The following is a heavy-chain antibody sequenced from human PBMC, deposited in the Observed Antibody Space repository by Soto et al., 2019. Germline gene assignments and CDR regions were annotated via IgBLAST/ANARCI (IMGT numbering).Heavy chain of an antibody. Sequence: EVHMVGSGGGLVQPGGSLRLSCAVSGFTFHGYSVHWIRQAPGKGLEWVSSISANSTNKYYRDSVKGRFTISRDNARNSLYLQMDSLRGEDTAIYYCARGTVLGNFDYWGQGTPVTVSS. CDR2: ISANSTNK. D-gene: IGHD1-1*01. V-gene: IGHV3-21*01. CDR3: ARGTVLGNFDY. CDR1: GFTFHGYS. J-gene: IGHJ4*02.